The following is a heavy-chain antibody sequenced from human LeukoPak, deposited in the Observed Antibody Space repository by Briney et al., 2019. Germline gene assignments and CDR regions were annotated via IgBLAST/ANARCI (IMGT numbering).Heavy chain of an antibody. Sequence: GGSLRLSCADSGFTFSSYAMSWVRQAPGKGLEWVADISGSGGSKYYADSVKGGFIICRDNSKITLYLQMNSLRAEDTAVYYCAKDRGLGYCSGGSCYSGYNFQHWGQGTLVTVSS. CDR1: GFTFSSYA. CDR3: AKDRGLGYCSGGSCYSGYNFQH. V-gene: IGHV3-23*01. J-gene: IGHJ1*01. CDR2: ISGSGGSK. D-gene: IGHD2-15*01.